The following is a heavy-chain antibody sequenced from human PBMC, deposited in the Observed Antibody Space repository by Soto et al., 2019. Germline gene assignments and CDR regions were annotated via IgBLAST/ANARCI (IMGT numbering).Heavy chain of an antibody. D-gene: IGHD6-19*01. CDR3: AKVRVGGTFSGS. CDR2: IYYSGST. Sequence: QVQLQESGPGLVKPSETLSLTCTVSGGSVSSGSYYWSWIRQPPGKGLEWIGYIYYSGSTNYNPSLTSRVTISVDTSKNQFSLKLSSVTAADTGVYYCAKVRVGGTFSGSWGQGTLVTVSS. CDR1: GGSVSSGSYY. J-gene: IGHJ5*02. V-gene: IGHV4-61*01.